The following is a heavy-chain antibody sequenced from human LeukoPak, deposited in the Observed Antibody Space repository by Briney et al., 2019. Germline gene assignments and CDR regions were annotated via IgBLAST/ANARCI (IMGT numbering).Heavy chain of an antibody. CDR3: AKDQGRYYYYGMDV. V-gene: IGHV3-30*18. CDR1: GFTFSSYG. CDR2: ISYDGSNE. Sequence: GRSLRLSCAASGFTFSSYGMHWVRQAPGKGLEWVAVISYDGSNEYYADSVKGRFTISRDNSKNTLYLQMNSLRAEDTAVYYCAKDQGRYYYYGMDVWGQGTTVTVSS. J-gene: IGHJ6*02.